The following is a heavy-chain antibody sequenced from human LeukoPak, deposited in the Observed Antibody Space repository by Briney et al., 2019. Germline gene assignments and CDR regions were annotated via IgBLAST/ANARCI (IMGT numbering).Heavy chain of an antibody. Sequence: SETLSLTRTDSGGSISTYCWSWIRQPAGKGREGIGSIYDIGNNYYNAPLKIRVTISVDTANNQPSPKLTSLAAAYTAVYYCARQTGSGLFTLPWSQGTLVTVAS. V-gene: IGHV4-59*05. CDR3: ARQTGSGLFTLP. J-gene: IGHJ4*02. D-gene: IGHD3-10*01. CDR2: IYDIGNN. CDR1: GGSISTYC.